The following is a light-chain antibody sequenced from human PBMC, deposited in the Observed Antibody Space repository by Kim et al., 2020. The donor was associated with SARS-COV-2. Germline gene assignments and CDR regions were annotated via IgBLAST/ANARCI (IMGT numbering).Light chain of an antibody. CDR2: AAS. CDR3: QKYNTGPWT. J-gene: IGKJ1*01. V-gene: IGKV1-27*01. Sequence: DIQMTQSPSSLSAPVGDRVTITCRASQGISHYLAWYQQKPGKVPKLLIHAASTLQSGVPSRFSGSGSGTDFTLTITSLQPEDVATYYCQKYNTGPWTFGQGTKVDIK. CDR1: QGISHY.